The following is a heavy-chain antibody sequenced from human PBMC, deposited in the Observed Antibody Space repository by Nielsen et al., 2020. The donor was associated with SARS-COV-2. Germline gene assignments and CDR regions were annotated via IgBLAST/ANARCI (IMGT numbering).Heavy chain of an antibody. V-gene: IGHV4-34*01. CDR3: ARDGVVGGAAAGTGYYYGMDV. Sequence: ESLKISCAASGFTFSSYSMNWVRQAPGKGLEWIGEINHSGSTNYNPSLKSRVTISVDTSKNQFSLKLSSVTAADTAVYYCARDGVVGGAAAGTGYYYGMDVWGQGTTVTVSS. CDR1: GFTFSSYS. D-gene: IGHD6-13*01. J-gene: IGHJ6*02. CDR2: INHSGST.